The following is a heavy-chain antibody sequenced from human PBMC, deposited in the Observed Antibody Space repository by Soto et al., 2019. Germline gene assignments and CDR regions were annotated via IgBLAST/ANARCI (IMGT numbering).Heavy chain of an antibody. Sequence: GGSLILSCAASGFAFSSYTMNWVRQAPGKGLEWVSSISSSSTYIYDGDSVKGRFTISRDNARNSVFLQMNSLRVEDSAVYFCTRDRLLNGMDVWGQGTTVTVSS. CDR1: GFAFSSYT. V-gene: IGHV3-21*01. J-gene: IGHJ6*02. D-gene: IGHD3-9*01. CDR3: TRDRLLNGMDV. CDR2: ISSSSTYI.